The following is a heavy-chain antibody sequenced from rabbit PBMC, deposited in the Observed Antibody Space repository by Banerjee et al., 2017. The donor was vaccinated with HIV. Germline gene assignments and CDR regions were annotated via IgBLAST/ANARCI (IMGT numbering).Heavy chain of an antibody. Sequence: QEQLVESGGGLVQPGGTLKLSCKVSGFDFSSCGVSWVRQAPGRGLEWIACIYSGTSGHTFYASWAKGRFTISKTSSTTVTLQMTSLTAADTATYFCVRAGVYAGSSSYTIRYFNLWGQGTL. D-gene: IGHD8-1*01. V-gene: IGHV1S45*01. CDR1: GFDFSSCG. CDR2: IYSGTSGHT. CDR3: VRAGVYAGSSSYTIRYFNL. J-gene: IGHJ4*01.